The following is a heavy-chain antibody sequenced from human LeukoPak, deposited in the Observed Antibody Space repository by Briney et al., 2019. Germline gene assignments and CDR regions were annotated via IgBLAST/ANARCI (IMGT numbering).Heavy chain of an antibody. Sequence: SETLSLTCTVSGGSISSGSYYWSWIRQPAGKGLEWIGRIYTSGSTNYNPSLKSRVTISVATSKNQFSLKLSSVTAADTAVYYCARQWLGDAFDIWGQGTMVTVSS. CDR2: IYTSGST. D-gene: IGHD3-22*01. V-gene: IGHV4-61*02. CDR1: GGSISSGSYY. J-gene: IGHJ3*02. CDR3: ARQWLGDAFDI.